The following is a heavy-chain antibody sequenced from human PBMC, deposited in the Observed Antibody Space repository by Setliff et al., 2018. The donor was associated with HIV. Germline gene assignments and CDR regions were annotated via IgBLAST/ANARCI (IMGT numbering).Heavy chain of an antibody. CDR2: ISTSSNT. D-gene: IGHD3-10*01. Sequence: GGSLRLSCAAFGFSFSSYSMTWVRQPPGRGLEWVSSISTSSNTYYADSVKGRFTISRDNSKYMLYLQISSLSDEDTAVYYCAKVFAFGVDAFDIWGQGTVVTVSS. J-gene: IGHJ3*02. CDR3: AKVFAFGVDAFDI. V-gene: IGHV3-23*01. CDR1: GFSFSSYS.